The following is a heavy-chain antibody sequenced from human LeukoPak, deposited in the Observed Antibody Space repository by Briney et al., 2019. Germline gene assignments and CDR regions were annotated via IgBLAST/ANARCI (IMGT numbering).Heavy chain of an antibody. Sequence: GGSLRLSCAASGFTVSSNYMSWVRQAPGKGLEWVPVIYSGGSTYYADSVKGRFTISRDNSKNTLYLQMNSLRAEDTAVYYCARADYYYGSGSYYVDYWGQGTLVTVSS. CDR3: ARADYYYGSGSYYVDY. D-gene: IGHD3-10*01. V-gene: IGHV3-53*01. J-gene: IGHJ4*02. CDR2: IYSGGST. CDR1: GFTVSSNY.